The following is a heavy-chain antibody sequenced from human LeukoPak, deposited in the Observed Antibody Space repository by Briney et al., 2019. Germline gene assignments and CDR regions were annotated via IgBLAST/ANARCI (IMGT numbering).Heavy chain of an antibody. CDR2: ISWNSGSI. Sequence: PGGSLRPSCAASGFTFDDYAMHWVRQAPGKGLEWVSGISWNSGSIGYADSVKGRFTISRDNAKNSLYLQMNSLRAEDTAVYYCAREVATHNFDYWGQGTLVTVSS. CDR3: AREVATHNFDY. D-gene: IGHD2-15*01. J-gene: IGHJ4*02. CDR1: GFTFDDYA. V-gene: IGHV3-9*01.